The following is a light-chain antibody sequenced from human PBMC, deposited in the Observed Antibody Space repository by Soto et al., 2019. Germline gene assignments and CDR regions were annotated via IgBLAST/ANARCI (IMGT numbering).Light chain of an antibody. V-gene: IGLV2-14*01. J-gene: IGLJ2*01. CDR2: DVT. Sequence: QSVLTQPASVSGSPGQSITISCTGTSSDVGGYNYVCWYQQHPGKAPKLIIYDVTNRPSGVANRFSGSKSGNTASLGISGLQAEDEADYYCSSYTSSSTVVFGGGTQLTVL. CDR1: SSDVGGYNY. CDR3: SSYTSSSTVV.